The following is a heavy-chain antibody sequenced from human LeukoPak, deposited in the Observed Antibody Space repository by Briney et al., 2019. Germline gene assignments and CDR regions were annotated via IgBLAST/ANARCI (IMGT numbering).Heavy chain of an antibody. Sequence: PSETLSLTCTVSGASINTYYWSWIRQPPGKPLEWIGYIYSGSTKYDPSLQSRVTISVDTSKNQFSLNLSSVTAADTAVYYCASTKGVISYFDHWGQGTLVTVSS. J-gene: IGHJ4*02. CDR1: GASINTYY. CDR2: IYSGST. V-gene: IGHV4-59*01. CDR3: ASTKGVISYFDH. D-gene: IGHD2-21*01.